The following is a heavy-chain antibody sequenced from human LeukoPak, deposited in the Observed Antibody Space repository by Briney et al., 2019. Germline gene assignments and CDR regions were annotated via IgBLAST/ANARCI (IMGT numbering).Heavy chain of an antibody. V-gene: IGHV1-2*02. Sequence: GASVTVSCKASGYTFTLYGITWVRQAPGQGLEWMGWINPNSGGTNYAQKFQGRVTMTRDTSISTAYMELSRLRSDDTAVYYCARVLYGSGSYPLDYWGQGTLVTVSS. D-gene: IGHD3-10*01. CDR3: ARVLYGSGSYPLDY. CDR2: INPNSGGT. CDR1: GYTFTLYG. J-gene: IGHJ4*02.